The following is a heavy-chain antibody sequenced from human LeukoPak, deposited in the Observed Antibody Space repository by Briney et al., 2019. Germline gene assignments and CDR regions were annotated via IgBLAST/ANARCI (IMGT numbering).Heavy chain of an antibody. CDR2: IYYSGST. V-gene: IGHV4-39*01. CDR3: ARSDCSSTSCYAFDI. D-gene: IGHD2-2*01. Sequence: PLETLSLTCTVSGGSFSSSSYSWGWIRQPPGKGLEWIGSIYYSGSTYYNPSLKRRVTISVDTSKNQFSLKLSSVTAADTAVYYCARSDCSSTSCYAFDIWGQGTMVTVSS. J-gene: IGHJ3*02. CDR1: GGSFSSSSYS.